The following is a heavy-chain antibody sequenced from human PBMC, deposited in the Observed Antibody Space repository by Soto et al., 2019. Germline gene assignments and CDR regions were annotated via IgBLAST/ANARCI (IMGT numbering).Heavy chain of an antibody. CDR1: GFTFSDYY. CDR3: ARATYYGSGGYYYYMDV. J-gene: IGHJ6*03. Sequence: PGGSLRLSCAASGFTFSDYYMSWIRQAPRKGLEWVGRIRNRANSYTTEYAASVKGRFTISRDDSKNSLYLQMNSLKTEDTAVYFCARATYYGSGGYYYYMDVWGKGTTVTVSS. V-gene: IGHV3-72*01. CDR2: IRNRANSYTT. D-gene: IGHD3-10*01.